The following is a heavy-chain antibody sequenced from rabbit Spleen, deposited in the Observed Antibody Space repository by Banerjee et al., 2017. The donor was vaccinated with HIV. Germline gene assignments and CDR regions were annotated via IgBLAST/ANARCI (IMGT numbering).Heavy chain of an antibody. CDR2: IDIGSSGFT. D-gene: IGHD1-1*01. Sequence: QEHLEESGGDLVRPEGSLTLTCTASGFSFNSGYDMCWVRQAPGKGLEWIACIDIGSSGFTYFASWAKGRFTISKTSSTTVTLQMTSLTAADTATYFCARDTSSSFSSYGMDLWGPGTLVTVS. V-gene: IGHV1S45*01. CDR3: ARDTSSSFSSYGMDL. J-gene: IGHJ6*01. CDR1: GFSFNSGYD.